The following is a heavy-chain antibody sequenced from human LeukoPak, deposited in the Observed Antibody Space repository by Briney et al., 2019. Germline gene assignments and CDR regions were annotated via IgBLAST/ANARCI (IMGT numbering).Heavy chain of an antibody. CDR2: IYYSGST. J-gene: IGHJ5*02. Sequence: SETLSLTCTVSGGSISSSSYYWGWIRQPPGKGLEWIGRIYYSGSTYYNPSLKSRVTISVDTSKNQFSLKLSSVSAANTAAYYCARHLRVPAAIIDNWFDPWGQGTLVTVSS. D-gene: IGHD2-2*02. CDR1: GGSISSSSYY. V-gene: IGHV4-39*01. CDR3: ARHLRVPAAIIDNWFDP.